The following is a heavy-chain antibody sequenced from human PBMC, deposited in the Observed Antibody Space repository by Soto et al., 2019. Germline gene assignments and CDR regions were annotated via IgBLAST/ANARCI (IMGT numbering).Heavy chain of an antibody. CDR1: GFTVSSNY. V-gene: IGHV3-66*01. J-gene: IGHJ4*02. CDR3: ATSGYDSYFDY. Sequence: GGSLRLSCAASGFTVSSNYMSWVRQAPGKGLEWVSVIYSGGSTYYADPVKGRFTISRDNSKNTLYLQMNSLRAEDTAVYYCATSGYDSYFDYWGQGTLVTVSS. CDR2: IYSGGST. D-gene: IGHD5-12*01.